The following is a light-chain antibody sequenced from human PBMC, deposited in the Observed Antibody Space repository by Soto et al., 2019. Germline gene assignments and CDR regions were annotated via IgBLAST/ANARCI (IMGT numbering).Light chain of an antibody. CDR2: GAS. CDR3: QQYNNWPPWT. J-gene: IGKJ1*01. Sequence: EIVMTQSPATLSVSPGERATLSCRASQSVSSNLAWYQQKPGQAPRLLIYGASTRATGIPARFSGSGSGTEFTLTISSLQSEDFAVYYGQQYNNWPPWTFGHGTKVDIK. CDR1: QSVSSN. V-gene: IGKV3-15*01.